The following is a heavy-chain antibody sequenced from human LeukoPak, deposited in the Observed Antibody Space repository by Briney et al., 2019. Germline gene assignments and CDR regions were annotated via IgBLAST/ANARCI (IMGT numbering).Heavy chain of an antibody. CDR1: GYTFTDYY. V-gene: IGHV1-2*02. J-gene: IGHJ5*02. Sequence: ASVKVSCKASGYTFTDYYIHWVRQAPGQGLEWMGWINPDIGATNYAQKFQGRVTTTRDTSIVTAYMELGRLGSDDTAVYYCAVNQVDGTGIFDPWGQGTLVTVSS. CDR2: INPDIGAT. CDR3: AVNQVDGTGIFDP. D-gene: IGHD1-14*01.